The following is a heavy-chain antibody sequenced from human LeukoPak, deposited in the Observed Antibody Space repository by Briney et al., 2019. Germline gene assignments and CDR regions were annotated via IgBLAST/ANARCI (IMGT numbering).Heavy chain of an antibody. CDR3: ARDPGGHGDYVLPFDY. Sequence: SVKVSCKASGGTFSSYAISWVRQAPGQGLEWMGRIIPILGIANYAQKFQGRVTITADKSTSTAYMELSSLRSEDTAVYYCARDPGGHGDYVLPFDYWGQGTLVTVSS. CDR2: IIPILGIA. V-gene: IGHV1-69*04. J-gene: IGHJ4*02. D-gene: IGHD4-17*01. CDR1: GGTFSSYA.